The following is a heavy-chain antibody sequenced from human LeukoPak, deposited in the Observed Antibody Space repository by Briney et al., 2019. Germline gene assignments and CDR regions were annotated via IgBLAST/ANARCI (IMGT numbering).Heavy chain of an antibody. CDR3: ARGPYSYDSSGAFDI. J-gene: IGHJ3*02. V-gene: IGHV4-39*07. Sequence: SETLSLTCTVSGGSISSSSYYWGWIRQPPWKGLEWIGSIYYSGSTNYNPSLKSRVTISVDTSKNQFSLKLSSVTAADTAVYFCARGPYSYDSSGAFDIWGQGTMVTVSS. CDR1: GGSISSSSYY. CDR2: IYYSGST. D-gene: IGHD3-22*01.